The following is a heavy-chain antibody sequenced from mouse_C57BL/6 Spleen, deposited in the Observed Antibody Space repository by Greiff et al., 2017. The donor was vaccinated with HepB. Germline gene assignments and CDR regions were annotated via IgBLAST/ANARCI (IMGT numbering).Heavy chain of an antibody. CDR3: ARDGRDYYGSSSYYFDY. Sequence: EVKLMESGGGLVKPGGSLKLSCAASGFTFSSYAMSWVRQTPEKRLEWVATISDGGSYTYYPDNVKGRFTISRDNAKNNLYLQMSHLKSEDTAMYYCARDGRDYYGSSSYYFDYWGQGTTLTVSS. D-gene: IGHD1-1*01. CDR1: GFTFSSYA. J-gene: IGHJ2*01. CDR2: ISDGGSYT. V-gene: IGHV5-4*01.